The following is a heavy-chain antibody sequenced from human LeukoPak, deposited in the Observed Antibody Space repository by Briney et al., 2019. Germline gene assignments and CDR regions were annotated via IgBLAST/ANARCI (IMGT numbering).Heavy chain of an antibody. CDR3: ARHATVTSFTFAY. CDR1: GGSISSSTYY. V-gene: IGHV4-39*01. CDR2: IFYSGTA. Sequence: SETLSLICTVSGGSISSSTYYWGRIRQPPGKQLEWIGSIFYSGTAYYNPSFKSRVSISVDTSKSQFSLDLSSVTAADTALYYCARHATVTSFTFAYWGQGILATVSS. J-gene: IGHJ4*02. D-gene: IGHD4-17*01.